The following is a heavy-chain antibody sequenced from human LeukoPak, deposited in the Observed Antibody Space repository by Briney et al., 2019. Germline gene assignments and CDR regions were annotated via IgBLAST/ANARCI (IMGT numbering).Heavy chain of an antibody. Sequence: GGSLRLSCAASGFTFSSYWMTWVRQAPGKGLEWVANINQDGSENYYVDSVKGRFTISRDNANNPLYLHMNSLRAEDTAVYYCARDPPSGYDSPGDWGQGTLVTVSS. J-gene: IGHJ4*02. D-gene: IGHD3-22*01. CDR3: ARDPPSGYDSPGD. CDR2: INQDGSEN. V-gene: IGHV3-7*01. CDR1: GFTFSSYW.